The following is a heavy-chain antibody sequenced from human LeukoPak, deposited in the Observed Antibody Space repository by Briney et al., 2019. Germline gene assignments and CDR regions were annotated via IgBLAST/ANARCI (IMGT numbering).Heavy chain of an antibody. Sequence: SETLSLTCTVSGGSISSSSYYWGWIRQPPGKGLEWIGSIYYSGSTYYNPSLKSRVTISVDTSKNQFSLKLSSVTAADTAVYYCASLGAGWYKSWFDPWGQGTLVTVSS. D-gene: IGHD6-19*01. CDR1: GGSISSSSYY. J-gene: IGHJ5*02. V-gene: IGHV4-39*01. CDR2: IYYSGST. CDR3: ASLGAGWYKSWFDP.